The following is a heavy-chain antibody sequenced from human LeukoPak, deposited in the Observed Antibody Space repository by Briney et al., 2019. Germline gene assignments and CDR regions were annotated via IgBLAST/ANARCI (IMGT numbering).Heavy chain of an antibody. CDR3: AREFDGDSDY. J-gene: IGHJ4*02. D-gene: IGHD3-9*01. V-gene: IGHV1-18*01. CDR1: GGTFSSYA. Sequence: ASVKVSCKASGGTFSSYAISWVRQAPGQGLEWMGWISAYNGNTNYAQKLQGRVTMTTDTSTSTAYMELRSLRSDDTAVYYCAREFDGDSDYWGQGTLVTVSS. CDR2: ISAYNGNT.